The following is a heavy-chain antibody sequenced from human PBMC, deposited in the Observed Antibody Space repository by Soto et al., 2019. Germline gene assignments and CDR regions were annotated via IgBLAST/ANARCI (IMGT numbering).Heavy chain of an antibody. D-gene: IGHD1-20*01. CDR3: ARDPPITGSLRGAPLMAV. Sequence: ASVKVSCKASGYTFTSYGIGWVRQAPGQGLEWMGWINGYNGNINYAQKFLGRVTLTTDTSTSTAYMELTSLTSDDTAVYYCARDPPITGSLRGAPLMAVWGQGTTVTVSS. V-gene: IGHV1-18*04. CDR1: GYTFTSYG. CDR2: INGYNGNI. J-gene: IGHJ6*02.